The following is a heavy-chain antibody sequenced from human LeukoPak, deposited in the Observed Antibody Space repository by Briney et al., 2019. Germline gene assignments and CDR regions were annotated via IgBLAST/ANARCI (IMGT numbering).Heavy chain of an antibody. J-gene: IGHJ4*02. CDR3: AKDRRLFDY. Sequence: GGSLRLSCAASGFTFSRYGMHWVRQAPGKGLEWVAFIRYDGSDKYYADSVKGRFTISRDNSKNKLFLQMNSLRAEDTAVYYCAKDRRLFDYWGQGTLVTVSS. CDR1: GFTFSRYG. CDR2: IRYDGSDK. V-gene: IGHV3-30*02.